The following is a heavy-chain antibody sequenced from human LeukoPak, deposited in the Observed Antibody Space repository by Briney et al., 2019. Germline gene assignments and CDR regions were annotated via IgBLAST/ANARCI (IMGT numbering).Heavy chain of an antibody. V-gene: IGHV4-59*01. CDR2: IHYSGST. CDR3: ARPTEGYCRGRSCYSYYYYMDV. CDR1: GGSISSYY. D-gene: IGHD2-15*01. J-gene: IGHJ6*03. Sequence: SETLSLTCTVSGGSISSYYWSWIRQPPGKGLEWIGYIHYSGSTNYNPSLKSRVTISVDTSKNQFSLKLSSVTAADTAVYYCARPTEGYCRGRSCYSYYYYMDVWGKGTTVTVSS.